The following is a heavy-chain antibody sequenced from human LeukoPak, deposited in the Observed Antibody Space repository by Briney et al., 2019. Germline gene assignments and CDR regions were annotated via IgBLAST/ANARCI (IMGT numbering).Heavy chain of an antibody. CDR3: SRELNIAARSIY. V-gene: IGHV4-61*09. D-gene: IGHD6-6*01. J-gene: IGHJ4*02. CDR2: IYTSVST. CDR1: GDSISSGSYY. Sequence: SETLSLTCTVSGDSISSGSYYWSWIRQPAGKGLEWIGHIYTSVSTKYNPPLKSRVTISVDTSKNQFSLKLSSVTAADRAVYYCSRELNIAARSIYWGQGTLVTVSS.